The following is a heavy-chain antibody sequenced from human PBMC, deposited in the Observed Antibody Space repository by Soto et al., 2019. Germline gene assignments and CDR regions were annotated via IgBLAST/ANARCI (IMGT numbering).Heavy chain of an antibody. CDR2: IKQDGSEK. Sequence: GGSLRLSCVDSTFTLNKYWMSWVRQAPGRGLEWVANIKQDGSEKSYVDSVKGRFTVSRDNAKNTLYLQMSSLRVEDTAVYYCARWGDSSWNPGFASWGQGTLVTVSS. J-gene: IGHJ4*02. CDR1: TFTLNKYW. D-gene: IGHD6-13*01. CDR3: ARWGDSSWNPGFAS. V-gene: IGHV3-7*01.